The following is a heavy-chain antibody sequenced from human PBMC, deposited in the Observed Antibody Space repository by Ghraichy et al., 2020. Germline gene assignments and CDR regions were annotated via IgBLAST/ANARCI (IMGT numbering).Heavy chain of an antibody. V-gene: IGHV4-34*01. J-gene: IGHJ4*02. CDR1: GGSFSGYY. CDR2: INHSGST. Sequence: SETLSLTCAVYGGSFSGYYWSWIRQPPGKGLEWIGEINHSGSTNYNPSLKSRVTISVDTSKNQFSLKLSSVTAADTAVYYCARDQAYASSSWGYYFDYWGQGTLVTVSS. D-gene: IGHD6-13*01. CDR3: ARDQAYASSSWGYYFDY.